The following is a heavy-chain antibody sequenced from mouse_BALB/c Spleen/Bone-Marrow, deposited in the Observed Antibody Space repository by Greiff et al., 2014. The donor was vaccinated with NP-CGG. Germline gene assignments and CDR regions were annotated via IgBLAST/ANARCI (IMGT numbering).Heavy chain of an antibody. CDR3: ARDYYGSSYIGY. D-gene: IGHD1-1*01. V-gene: IGHV5-4*02. Sequence: EVMLVESGGGLVKPGGSLKLSCAASGFTFSNYYMYWVRQTPEKRLEWVATISDGGSYTYYTDSVKGRFTISRDNASNNLYLQMSSLKSEDTAMYYCARDYYGSSYIGYWGQGTLVTVST. CDR2: ISDGGSYT. CDR1: GFTFSNYY. J-gene: IGHJ3*01.